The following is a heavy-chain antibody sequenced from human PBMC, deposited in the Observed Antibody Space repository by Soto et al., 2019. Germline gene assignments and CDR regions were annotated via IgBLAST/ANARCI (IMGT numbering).Heavy chain of an antibody. CDR2: MNPNSGNT. J-gene: IGHJ3*02. Sequence: ASVKVSCKASGYTFTSYDINWVRQATGQGLEWMGWMNPNSGNTGYAQKFQGRVTMTRNTSISTAYMELSSLRSEDTAVYYCARGQYYYDRSGYHDAFDIWGQGTMVTVSS. CDR3: ARGQYYYDRSGYHDAFDI. V-gene: IGHV1-8*01. D-gene: IGHD3-22*01. CDR1: GYTFTSYD.